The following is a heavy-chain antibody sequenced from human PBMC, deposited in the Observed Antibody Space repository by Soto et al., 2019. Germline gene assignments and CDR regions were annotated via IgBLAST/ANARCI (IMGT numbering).Heavy chain of an antibody. Sequence: EVQLLESGGGLVQPGGSLRLSCAASGFTFSSYAMSWVRQAPGKGLEWVSVISGSGGSTYTADSVKGRFTISRDNSKNTSYLQMNSLRAEDTAVYDCAKRTVGWYFDRWGRGTLVTVSS. D-gene: IGHD4-17*01. CDR3: AKRTVGWYFDR. CDR2: ISGSGGST. V-gene: IGHV3-23*01. J-gene: IGHJ2*01. CDR1: GFTFSSYA.